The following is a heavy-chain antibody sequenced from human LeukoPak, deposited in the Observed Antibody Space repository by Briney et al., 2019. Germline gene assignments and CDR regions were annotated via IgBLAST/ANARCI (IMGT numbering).Heavy chain of an antibody. V-gene: IGHV1-18*01. CDR2: ISAHNGNT. CDR3: ARDTQRKGHDY. Sequence: ASVKVSCKASGGTFSSYAISWVRQAPGQGLEWMGWISAHNGNTNYAQKLQGRVTMTTDTSTSTAYMELRSLRSDDTAVYYCARDTQRKGHDYWGQGTLVTVSS. CDR1: GGTFSSYA. J-gene: IGHJ4*02.